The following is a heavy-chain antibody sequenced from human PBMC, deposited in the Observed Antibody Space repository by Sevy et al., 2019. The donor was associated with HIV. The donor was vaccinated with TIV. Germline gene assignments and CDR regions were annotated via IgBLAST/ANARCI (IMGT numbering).Heavy chain of an antibody. J-gene: IGHJ6*02. CDR1: GGSFSGYY. Sequence: SETLSLTCAVYGGSFSGYYWSWIRQPPGKGLEWIGEINHSGSTNYNPSLKSRVTISVDTSKNQFSLKLSSVTAADTAVYYYARVRIQLWLSYYYYYGMDVWGQGTTVTVSS. V-gene: IGHV4-34*01. CDR2: INHSGST. D-gene: IGHD5-18*01. CDR3: ARVRIQLWLSYYYYYGMDV.